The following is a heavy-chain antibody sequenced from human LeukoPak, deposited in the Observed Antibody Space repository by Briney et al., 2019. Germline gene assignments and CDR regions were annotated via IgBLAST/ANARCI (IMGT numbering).Heavy chain of an antibody. Sequence: SETLSLTCAVCGGSFSGYYWSWIRQPPGKGLEWIGEINHSGSTNYNPSLKSRVTISVDTSKNQFSLKLSSVTAADTAVYYCARGLPGDFDYWGQGTLVTVSS. J-gene: IGHJ4*02. CDR3: ARGLPGDFDY. CDR1: GGSFSGYY. V-gene: IGHV4-34*01. CDR2: INHSGST.